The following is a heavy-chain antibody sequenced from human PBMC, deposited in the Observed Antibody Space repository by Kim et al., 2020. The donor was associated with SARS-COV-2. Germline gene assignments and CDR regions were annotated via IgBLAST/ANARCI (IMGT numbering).Heavy chain of an antibody. J-gene: IGHJ4*02. Sequence: GGSLRLSCAASGFVFSNAWMNWVRQAPGKGLEWVGRIKSKTDGEITEYAAPVKGRFTISRDDSKDTLYLQMDSLKAEDTGVFYCISWFRPNFEYWGQGILVTVSS. CDR1: GFVFSNAW. D-gene: IGHD3-10*01. CDR3: ISWFRPNFEY. V-gene: IGHV3-15*01. CDR2: IKSKTDGEIT.